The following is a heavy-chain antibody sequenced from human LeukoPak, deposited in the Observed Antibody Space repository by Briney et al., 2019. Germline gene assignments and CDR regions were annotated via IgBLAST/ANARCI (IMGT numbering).Heavy chain of an antibody. CDR2: INPNSGGT. V-gene: IGHV1-2*02. CDR3: AREGNVEMATISLDY. J-gene: IGHJ4*02. D-gene: IGHD5-24*01. CDR1: GYTFTGYY. Sequence: ASVKVSCKASGYTFTGYYMHWVRQAPGQGLEWMGWINPNSGGTNYAQKFQGRVTMIRDTSISTAYMELSRLRSDDTAVYYCAREGNVEMATISLDYWGQGTLVTVSS.